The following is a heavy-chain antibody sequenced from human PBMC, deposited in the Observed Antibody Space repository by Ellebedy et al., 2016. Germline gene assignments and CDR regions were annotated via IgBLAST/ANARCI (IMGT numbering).Heavy chain of an antibody. D-gene: IGHD5-24*01. CDR3: ARDLGSGLQIEGFYYYGVDV. V-gene: IGHV4-38-2*02. CDR1: GSSISSGCS. J-gene: IGHJ6*02. Sequence: SETLSLTCTVSGSSISSGCSWGWIRQPPGKGLEWIGNVCHSGATNYNPSLKSRVTISLDTSKNQFSLNLSSVTAADTAVYYCARDLGSGLQIEGFYYYGVDVWGQGTTVTVSS. CDR2: VCHSGAT.